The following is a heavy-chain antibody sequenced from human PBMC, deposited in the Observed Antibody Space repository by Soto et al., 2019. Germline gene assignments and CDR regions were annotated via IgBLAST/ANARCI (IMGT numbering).Heavy chain of an antibody. Sequence: GGSLRLSCAASGFTFSSYGMHWVRQAPGKGLEWVAVIWYDGSNKYYADSVKGRFTISRDNSKNTLYLQMNSLRAEDTAVYYCARSPVWTANYYYYYMDVWGKGTTVTVSS. CDR2: IWYDGSNK. D-gene: IGHD2-21*01. J-gene: IGHJ6*03. V-gene: IGHV3-33*01. CDR3: ARSPVWTANYYYYYMDV. CDR1: GFTFSSYG.